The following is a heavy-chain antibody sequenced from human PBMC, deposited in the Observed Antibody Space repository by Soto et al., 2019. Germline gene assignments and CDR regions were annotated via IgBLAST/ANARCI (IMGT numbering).Heavy chain of an antibody. CDR3: ARNKGGYDYAFDI. J-gene: IGHJ3*02. D-gene: IGHD5-12*01. CDR1: GFTFSSYW. V-gene: IGHV3-7*03. CDR2: IKQDGSEK. Sequence: GGSLRLSCAASGFTFSSYWMSWVRQAPGKGLEWVANIKQDGSEKYYVDSVKGRFTISRDNAKNSLYLQMNSLRAEDTAVYYCARNKGGYDYAFDIWGQGTMVTVSS.